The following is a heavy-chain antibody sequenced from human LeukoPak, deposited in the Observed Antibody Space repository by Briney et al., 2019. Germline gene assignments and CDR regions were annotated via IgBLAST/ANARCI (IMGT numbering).Heavy chain of an antibody. V-gene: IGHV3-48*03. CDR3: ARDRAITGSDY. D-gene: IGHD1-20*01. CDR1: GFTFSSYE. J-gene: IGHJ4*02. CDR2: ISSSGSTI. Sequence: GGSLRLSCAASGFTFSSYEMNWVRQAPGKGLEWVSYISSSGSTIYYADSVKGRFTISRDNAKNSLYLQMSSLRAEDTAVYYCARDRAITGSDYWGQGTLVTVSS.